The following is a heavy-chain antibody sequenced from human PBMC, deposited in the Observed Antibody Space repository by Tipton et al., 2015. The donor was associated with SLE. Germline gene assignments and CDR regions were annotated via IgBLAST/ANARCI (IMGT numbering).Heavy chain of an antibody. CDR2: IYTSGST. J-gene: IGHJ4*02. D-gene: IGHD6-19*01. CDR1: GGSISSYY. Sequence: TLSLTCTVSGGSISSYYWSWIRQPPGKGLEWIGYIYTSGSTNYNPSLKSRVTISVDTSKNQFSLKLSSVTAADTAVYYCARHEGSGSYFDYWGQGTLVTVSS. CDR3: ARHEGSGSYFDY. V-gene: IGHV4-4*09.